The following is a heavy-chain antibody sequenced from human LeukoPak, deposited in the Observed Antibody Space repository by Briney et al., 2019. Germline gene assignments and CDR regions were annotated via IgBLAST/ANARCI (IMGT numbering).Heavy chain of an antibody. Sequence: SETLCLTCTVSGGTISSYYWSWIRQPPGKGLEWIWYIYYSGSTNYNPSLKSRVTISVDQSKNQFSLKPSSVPAAGTAVYYCARRWGGSFSPWGQGTLVTVSS. CDR1: GGTISSYY. D-gene: IGHD1-26*01. CDR3: ARRWGGSFSP. CDR2: IYYSGST. J-gene: IGHJ5*02. V-gene: IGHV4-59*08.